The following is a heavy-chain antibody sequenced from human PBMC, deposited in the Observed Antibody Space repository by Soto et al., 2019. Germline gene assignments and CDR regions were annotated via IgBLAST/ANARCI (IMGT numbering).Heavy chain of an antibody. CDR2: IIPISGTT. Sequence: SVKVSCKASGGTFSSYAISWVRQAPGQGLEWMGGIIPISGTTNYAQKFQGRVTMTRNTSTSTAYMELSSLRSEDTAVYYCARGQLAFSSSWYLDAFDIWGQGTMVTVSS. V-gene: IGHV1-69*05. J-gene: IGHJ3*02. CDR3: ARGQLAFSSSWYLDAFDI. D-gene: IGHD6-13*01. CDR1: GGTFSSYA.